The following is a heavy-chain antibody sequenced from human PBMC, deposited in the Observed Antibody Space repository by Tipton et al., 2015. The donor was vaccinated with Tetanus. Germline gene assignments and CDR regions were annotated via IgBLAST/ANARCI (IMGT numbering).Heavy chain of an antibody. V-gene: IGHV1-18*01. J-gene: IGHJ4*02. Sequence: QLVQSGAEVRKPGASVKVSCKASGYTFTNYGIGWVRQAPGQGLEWLGWITVYNGYTDYAQALQGRVTVTTDTSTSTAYMEVRNLRSDDTAVYFCARGLGFYYETSAYDYWGQGTLVTVSS. CDR2: ITVYNGYT. CDR3: ARGLGFYYETSAYDY. CDR1: GYTFTNYG. D-gene: IGHD3-22*01.